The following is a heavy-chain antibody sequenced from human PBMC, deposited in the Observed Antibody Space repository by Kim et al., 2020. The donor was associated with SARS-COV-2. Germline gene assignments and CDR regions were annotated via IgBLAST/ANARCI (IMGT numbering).Heavy chain of an antibody. CDR1: GGSVSSGSYY. D-gene: IGHD2-15*01. CDR3: SRGRGDIVVVVAATPPSFDY. V-gene: IGHV4-61*01. J-gene: IGHJ4*02. CDR2: IYYSGST. Sequence: SETLSLTCTVSGGSVSSGSYYWSWIRQPPGKGLEWIGYIYYSGSTNYNPSLKSRVTISVDTSKNQFSLKLSSVTAADTAVDYCSRGRGDIVVVVAATPPSFDYWGQGTLVTVSS.